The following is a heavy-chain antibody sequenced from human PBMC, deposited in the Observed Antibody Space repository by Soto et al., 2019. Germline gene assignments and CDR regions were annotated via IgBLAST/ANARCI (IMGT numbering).Heavy chain of an antibody. Sequence: GGSLRLSCAASGFSFSNVWMTWVRRAPGKGLEWVSAISGSGISTYYADSVKGRFTISRDTSRNTLSLQMNSLRAEDTAVFYCAKDDAPAAPSTFDSWGQGALVTVSS. CDR1: GFSFSNVW. CDR3: AKDDAPAAPSTFDS. D-gene: IGHD2-2*01. V-gene: IGHV3-23*01. J-gene: IGHJ4*02. CDR2: ISGSGIST.